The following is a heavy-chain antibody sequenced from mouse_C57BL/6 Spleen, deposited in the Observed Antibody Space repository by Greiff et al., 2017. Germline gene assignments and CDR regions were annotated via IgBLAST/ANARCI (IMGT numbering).Heavy chain of an antibody. CDR3: ARQGTVVGYFDV. CDR1: GFTFSDYY. CDR2: ISNGGGST. Sequence: DVKLVESGGGLVQPGGSLKLSCAASGFTFSDYYMYWVRQTPEKRLEWVAYISNGGGSTYYPDTVKGRFTISRDNAKNTLYLQMSRLKSEDTAMYYCARQGTVVGYFDVWGTGTTVTVSS. D-gene: IGHD1-1*01. V-gene: IGHV5-12*01. J-gene: IGHJ1*03.